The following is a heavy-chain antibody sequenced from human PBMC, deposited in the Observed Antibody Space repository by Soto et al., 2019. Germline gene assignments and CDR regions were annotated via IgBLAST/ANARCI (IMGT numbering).Heavy chain of an antibody. CDR1: GYSLTSGYH. J-gene: IGHJ4*02. CDR3: ARGGGYDSFDF. D-gene: IGHD2-15*01. CDR2: IYHSGTT. V-gene: IGHV4-38-2*01. Sequence: SETLSLTCGVSGYSLTSGYHWGWIRQPPGKGLEWIGTIYHSGTTYYNPSLMSRVTMSVDTSKNQFSLKVTSATAADKAVYYCARGGGYDSFDFWGQGIQVTV.